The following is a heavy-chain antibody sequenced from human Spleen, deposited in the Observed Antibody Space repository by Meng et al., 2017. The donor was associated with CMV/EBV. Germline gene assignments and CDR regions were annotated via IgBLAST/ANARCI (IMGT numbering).Heavy chain of an antibody. CDR1: GFTFSDHY. V-gene: IGHV3-72*01. CDR3: AREPGRGAFDM. D-gene: IGHD3-10*01. CDR2: IRNKANSYTT. Sequence: GGSLRLSCAASGFTFSDHYMDWVRQAPGKGLEWVGRIRNKANSYTTEYAASVKGRFTISRDDSKNSLSLQMNSLTTEDTAVYYCAREPGRGAFDMWGQGTMVTVSS. J-gene: IGHJ3*02.